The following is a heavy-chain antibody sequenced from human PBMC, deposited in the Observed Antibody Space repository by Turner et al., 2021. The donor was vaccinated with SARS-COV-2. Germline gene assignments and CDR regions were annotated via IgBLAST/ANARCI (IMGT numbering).Heavy chain of an antibody. CDR1: GGSMRSNY. D-gene: IGHD4-17*01. V-gene: IGHV4-59*08. Sequence: QVQLQESGPGLVKPSETVSLTCTVSGGSMRSNYWTWVRQPPGKGLEWIGHIYYSGGTNYNPSLKSRVTISIDTSKNQFSLSLSSVTAADTAVYYCARHSTVTENYSNGMDVWGQGTTVTVSS. CDR3: ARHSTVTENYSNGMDV. J-gene: IGHJ6*02. CDR2: IYYSGGT.